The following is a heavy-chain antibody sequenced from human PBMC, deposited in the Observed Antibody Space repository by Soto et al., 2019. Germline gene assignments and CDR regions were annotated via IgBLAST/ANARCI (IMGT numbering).Heavy chain of an antibody. Sequence: ASVKVSCKASGYTFTSYYIHWVRQAPGQGLEWIGWINPFDGSRMFAQSFQGRVTMTRDTSTSTVYMEVSSLRSEDTAVYYCSRVDPGETPPFDHWGQGTLVTVSS. CDR3: SRVDPGETPPFDH. CDR2: INPFDGSR. V-gene: IGHV1-46*03. D-gene: IGHD3-10*01. J-gene: IGHJ4*02. CDR1: GYTFTSYY.